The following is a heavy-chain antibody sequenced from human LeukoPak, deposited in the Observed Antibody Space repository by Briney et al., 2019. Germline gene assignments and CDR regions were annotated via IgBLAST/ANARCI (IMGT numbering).Heavy chain of an antibody. CDR1: GVSFCSNW. D-gene: IGHD6-13*01. Sequence: GGSLRLSCAASGVSFCSNWMSWGRQAPGKGLEGGANIMEDRSEKYYVDYVKGRFTISSNNAKNSLYLQMNSLRAEDTDVYYCAKVGSSSWYAFGYFDYWGQGTLVTVSS. CDR3: AKVGSSSWYAFGYFDY. J-gene: IGHJ4*02. V-gene: IGHV3-7*03. CDR2: IMEDRSEK.